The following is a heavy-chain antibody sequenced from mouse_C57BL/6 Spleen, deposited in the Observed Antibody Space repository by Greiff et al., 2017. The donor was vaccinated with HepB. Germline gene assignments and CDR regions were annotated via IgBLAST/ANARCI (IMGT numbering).Heavy chain of an antibody. Sequence: DVKLQESGPGLVKPSQSLSLTCSVTGYSITSGYYWNWIRQFPGNKLEWMGYKSYDGSNNYNPSLKNRISITRDTSKNQFFLKLNSVTTEDTATYYCARGGTITTVVEDYAMDYWGQGTSVTVSS. CDR1: GYSITSGYY. CDR3: ARGGTITTVVEDYAMDY. D-gene: IGHD1-1*01. CDR2: KSYDGSN. V-gene: IGHV3-6*01. J-gene: IGHJ4*01.